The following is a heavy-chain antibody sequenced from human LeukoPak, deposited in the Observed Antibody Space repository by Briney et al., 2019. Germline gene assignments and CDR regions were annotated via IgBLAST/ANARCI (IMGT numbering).Heavy chain of an antibody. Sequence: GGSLRLSCAASGFTFSSSAMSWVRQAPGKGLEWVSTISGGGAVTYYTDSVKGRFTVSRGNSKNTLYLQMNSLRAEDTAVYYCAKESPYFDYWGQGTLVTVSS. CDR1: GFTFSSSA. CDR3: AKESPYFDY. J-gene: IGHJ4*02. V-gene: IGHV3-23*01. CDR2: ISGGGAVT.